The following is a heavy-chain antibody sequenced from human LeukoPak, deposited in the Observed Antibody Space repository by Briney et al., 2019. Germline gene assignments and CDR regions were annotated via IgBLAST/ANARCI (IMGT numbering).Heavy chain of an antibody. CDR1: GFTFSSYS. V-gene: IGHV3-21*01. CDR3: ARGLSNYGDYGIY. Sequence: KAGGSLRLSCAASGFTFSSYSMNWVRQAPGKGLEWVSSINSCSSYIYYADSAKGRFTISRDNAKNSLYLQMNSLRAEDTAVYYCARGLSNYGDYGIYWGEGTQVTVSS. J-gene: IGHJ4*02. D-gene: IGHD4-17*01. CDR2: INSCSSYI.